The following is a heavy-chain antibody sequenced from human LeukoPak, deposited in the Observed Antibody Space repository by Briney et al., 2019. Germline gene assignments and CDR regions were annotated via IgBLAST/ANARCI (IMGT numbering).Heavy chain of an antibody. V-gene: IGHV4-61*02. CDR3: ARDRGDYVDY. Sequence: SETLSLTCTVSGGSIRSGSYYWSWLRQPAGKGLEWIGRIYTSGSTNYNPSLKSRVTISVDTSKNQFSLKLSSVTAADTAVYYCARDRGDYVDYWGQGTLVTVSS. D-gene: IGHD4-17*01. CDR2: IYTSGST. J-gene: IGHJ4*02. CDR1: GGSIRSGSYY.